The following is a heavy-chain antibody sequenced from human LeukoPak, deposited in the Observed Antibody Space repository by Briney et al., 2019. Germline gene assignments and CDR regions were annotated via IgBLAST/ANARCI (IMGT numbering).Heavy chain of an antibody. CDR3: ASEHGYYDGSGYWLQ. V-gene: IGHV3-23*01. CDR1: GLTFRSYG. D-gene: IGHD3-22*01. Sequence: GGSVRLLHAACGLTFRSYGIRWVRQAPARGLEGVSFITPIADRAPYTDSVEGGFTLSRDKPRNTLYMQMDSLRDQDTPLYYCASEHGYYDGSGYWLQWGQGTLVTVPS. J-gene: IGHJ1*01. CDR2: ITPIADRA.